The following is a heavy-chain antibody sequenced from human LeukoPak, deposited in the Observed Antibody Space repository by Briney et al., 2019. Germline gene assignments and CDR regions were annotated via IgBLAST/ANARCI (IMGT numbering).Heavy chain of an antibody. V-gene: IGHV4-59*01. D-gene: IGHD6-19*01. CDR3: ARGPYSSGWARPDYYYGMDV. CDR2: VHHSGSS. Sequence: SETLSLTCTVPFGSISSYYWNWIRQSPEKGLEWIGYVHHSGSSYYNPSLKSRITMSVDTSKSQFSLRLSSVTAADTAVYYCARGPYSSGWARPDYYYGMDVWGQGTTVTVSS. J-gene: IGHJ6*02. CDR1: FGSISSYY.